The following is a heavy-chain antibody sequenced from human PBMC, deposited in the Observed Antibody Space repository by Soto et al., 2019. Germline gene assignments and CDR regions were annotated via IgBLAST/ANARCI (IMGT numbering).Heavy chain of an antibody. D-gene: IGHD2-15*01. Sequence: SETLSLTCTVSGGSISSRSYYWGWVRQPPGKGLEWIGSIDYRGSTYYNPSLKSRVTISVDTSKKQFSLKLSSVTAADTAVHYCARGGGYCSGGRCFFDHWGQGILVTVS. CDR1: GGSISSRSYY. V-gene: IGHV4-39*01. J-gene: IGHJ5*02. CDR2: IDYRGST. CDR3: ARGGGYCSGGRCFFDH.